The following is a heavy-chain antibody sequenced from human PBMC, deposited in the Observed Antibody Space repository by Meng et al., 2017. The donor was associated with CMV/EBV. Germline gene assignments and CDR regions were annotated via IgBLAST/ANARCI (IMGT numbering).Heavy chain of an antibody. V-gene: IGHV3-30-3*01. J-gene: IGHJ6*02. CDR1: GFTFSSYA. CDR3: ARDTAVLRFLKWLFGDGMDV. CDR2: ISYDGSNK. D-gene: IGHD3-3*01. Sequence: GESLKISCAASGFTFSSYAMHWVRQAPGKGLEWVAVISYDGSNKYYADSVKGRFTISRDNSKNTLYLQMNSLRAEDTAVYYCARDTAVLRFLKWLFGDGMDVWGQGTTVTVSS.